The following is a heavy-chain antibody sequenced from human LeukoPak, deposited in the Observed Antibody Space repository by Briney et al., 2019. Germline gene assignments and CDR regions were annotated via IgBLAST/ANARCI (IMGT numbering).Heavy chain of an antibody. CDR1: GFTFSNYA. J-gene: IGHJ4*02. Sequence: PGGSMRLSCAASGFTFSNYAMHWVHQAPGKGLEWVAVVSSDGNSKYYADSMKGRFTISRDNSKNTLYLQINSLRAGDTAVFYCAKDGGRAAAGTVDSWGQGALVTVSS. CDR3: AKDGGRAAAGTVDS. CDR2: VSSDGNSK. V-gene: IGHV3-30*18. D-gene: IGHD6-13*01.